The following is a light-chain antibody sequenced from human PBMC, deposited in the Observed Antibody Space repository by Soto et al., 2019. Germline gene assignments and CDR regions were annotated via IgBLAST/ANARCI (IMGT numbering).Light chain of an antibody. Sequence: QSALTQPASVSGSPGQSITISCTGTSSDVGSYNLVSWYQQHPGKAPKLMIYEGSKRPSGVSNRFSGSKSGNTASLPISGLQAEDEADYYCCSYAGSHVVFGGGTQLTVL. V-gene: IGLV2-23*01. J-gene: IGLJ2*01. CDR1: SSDVGSYNL. CDR2: EGS. CDR3: CSYAGSHVV.